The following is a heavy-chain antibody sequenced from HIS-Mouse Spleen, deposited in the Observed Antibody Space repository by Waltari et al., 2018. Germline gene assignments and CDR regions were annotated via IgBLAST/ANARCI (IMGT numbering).Heavy chain of an antibody. V-gene: IGHV4-39*07. J-gene: IGHJ2*01. CDR1: GGSLSSSRYS. D-gene: IGHD6-13*01. CDR3: AREIPYSSSWYDWYFDL. CDR2: IYHSGST. Sequence: QLQLQESGPGLVKPSETLSLPCTVSGGSLSSSRYSWGCIRQPPGKGLEWIGSIYHSGSTYYNTSLKSRVTISVDTSKNQFSLKLGSVTAADTAVYYCAREIPYSSSWYDWYFDLWGRGTLVTVSS.